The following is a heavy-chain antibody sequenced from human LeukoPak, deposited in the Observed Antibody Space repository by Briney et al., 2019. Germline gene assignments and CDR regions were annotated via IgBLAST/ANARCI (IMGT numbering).Heavy chain of an antibody. J-gene: IGHJ4*02. CDR3: ARGWGPAYCGGDCHRHFDY. Sequence: SQTLSLTCAISGDSVSSNSAAWNWIRQSPSRGLEWLGRTYYRSKWYNDYAVSVKSRITINPDTSKNQFSLKLSSVTAADTALYYCARGWGPAYCGGDCHRHFDYWGQGTLVTVSS. CDR2: TYYRSKWYN. CDR1: GDSVSSNSAA. V-gene: IGHV6-1*01. D-gene: IGHD2-21*02.